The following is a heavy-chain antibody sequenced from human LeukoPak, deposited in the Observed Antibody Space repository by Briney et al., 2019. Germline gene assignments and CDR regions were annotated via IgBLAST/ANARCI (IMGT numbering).Heavy chain of an antibody. J-gene: IGHJ5*02. D-gene: IGHD2-2*01. CDR3: ARADCSSSTCYLRRSWFDP. V-gene: IGHV3-21*01. Sequence: TGGSLRLSCAASGFTPSNYDMKWVRQAPGKGLEWVSSISTSSRYIYYKDSVRGRFTISRDDAKNSLYLEMNSLRAEDTAVYYCARADCSSSTCYLRRSWFDPWGQGTLVTVSS. CDR2: ISTSSRYI. CDR1: GFTPSNYD.